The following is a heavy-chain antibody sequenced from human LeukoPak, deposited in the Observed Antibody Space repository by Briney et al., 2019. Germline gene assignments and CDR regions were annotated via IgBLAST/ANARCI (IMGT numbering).Heavy chain of an antibody. CDR3: ASTRRDGYPFDY. D-gene: IGHD5-24*01. CDR1: GGSISSYY. Sequence: SETLSLTCSVSGGSISSYYWTWIRQPPGKGLEWIGYIYYIGSTNYNPSLKSRVTVSVDTSKNQFSLRLSSVTAADTAVYYCASTRRDGYPFDYWGQGTLVTVSS. CDR2: IYYIGST. V-gene: IGHV4-59*01. J-gene: IGHJ4*02.